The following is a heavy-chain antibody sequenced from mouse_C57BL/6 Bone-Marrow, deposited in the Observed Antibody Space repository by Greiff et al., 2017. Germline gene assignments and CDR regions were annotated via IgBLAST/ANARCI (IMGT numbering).Heavy chain of an antibody. Sequence: QVHVKQPGAELVKPGASVKLSCKASGYTFTSYWMHWVKQRPGQGLEWIGMIHPNSGSTNYNEKFKSKATLTVDKSSSTAYMQLSSLTSEDSAVYYCAPYYYGSSPFYFDYWGQGTTLTVSS. CDR2: IHPNSGST. CDR1: GYTFTSYW. D-gene: IGHD1-1*01. J-gene: IGHJ2*01. V-gene: IGHV1-64*01. CDR3: APYYYGSSPFYFDY.